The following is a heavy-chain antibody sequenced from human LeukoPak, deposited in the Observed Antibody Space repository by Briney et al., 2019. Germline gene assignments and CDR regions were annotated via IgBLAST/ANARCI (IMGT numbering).Heavy chain of an antibody. CDR1: GGSISSYY. J-gene: IGHJ4*02. Sequence: SETLSLTCTVSGGSISSYYWSWIRHPPGKGLEWIGSIYYNGSTNYNPSLKSRVTISVDTSKNQFSLKLRSVAAADTAVYYCAREWHHVFDYWGQGNLVTVSS. CDR3: AREWHHVFDY. V-gene: IGHV4-59*12. D-gene: IGHD5-12*01. CDR2: IYYNGST.